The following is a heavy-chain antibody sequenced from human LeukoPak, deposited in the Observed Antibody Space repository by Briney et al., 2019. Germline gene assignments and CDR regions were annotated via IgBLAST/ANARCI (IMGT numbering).Heavy chain of an antibody. CDR3: ANVGELGIAARLFDY. J-gene: IGHJ4*02. Sequence: GGSLRLSCAASGFTFDEYAMHGVRQAPGKGLEWVSGISWNSGSIGYADSVKGRFTISRGNAKNSLDLQMNSLRAEDTALYYGANVGELGIAARLFDYWGQGTLVTVSS. D-gene: IGHD6-6*01. CDR1: GFTFDEYA. CDR2: ISWNSGSI. V-gene: IGHV3-9*01.